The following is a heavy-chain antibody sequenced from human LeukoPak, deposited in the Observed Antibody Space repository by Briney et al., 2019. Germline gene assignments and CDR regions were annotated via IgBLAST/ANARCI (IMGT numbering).Heavy chain of an antibody. J-gene: IGHJ3*02. V-gene: IGHV1-18*01. CDR2: ISGYNGNT. D-gene: IGHD3-10*01. Sequence: ASVKVSCKASGYTFTSYGISWVRQAPGQGLEWMGWISGYNGNTNYAQKLRGRVTMTTDTSTSTAYMELRSLRSDDTAVYYCARLITMVRGVIITWAFDIWGQGTMVTVSS. CDR3: ARLITMVRGVIITWAFDI. CDR1: GYTFTSYG.